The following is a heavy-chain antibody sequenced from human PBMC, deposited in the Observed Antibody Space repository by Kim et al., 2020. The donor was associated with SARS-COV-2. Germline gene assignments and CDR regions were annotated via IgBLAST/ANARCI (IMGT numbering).Heavy chain of an antibody. V-gene: IGHV1-18*01. CDR1: GYTFTSYG. Sequence: ASVKVSCKASGYTFTSYGISWVRQAPGQGLEWMGWISAYNGNTNYAQKLQGRVTMTTDTSTSTAYMELRSLRSDDTAVYYCARDVEGKFPGTPDYWGQGTLVTVSS. CDR3: ARDVEGKFPGTPDY. CDR2: ISAYNGNT. J-gene: IGHJ4*02. D-gene: IGHD3-10*01.